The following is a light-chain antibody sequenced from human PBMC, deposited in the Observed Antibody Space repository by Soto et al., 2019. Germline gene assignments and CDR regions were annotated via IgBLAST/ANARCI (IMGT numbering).Light chain of an antibody. Sequence: EIVMTQSPATLSVSPGERATLSCRASQSVSSNLAWYQQKPGQAPRLLIYGASTRATGIPARFSGSGSGTEFTLTISSLQSEHFAVYYCQQDNNWPLTFGPGTKVHIK. J-gene: IGKJ3*01. CDR3: QQDNNWPLT. CDR1: QSVSSN. V-gene: IGKV3D-15*01. CDR2: GAS.